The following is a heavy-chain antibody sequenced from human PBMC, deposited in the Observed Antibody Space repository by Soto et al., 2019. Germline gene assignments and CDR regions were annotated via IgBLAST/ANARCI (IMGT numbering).Heavy chain of an antibody. Sequence: QVQLQQSGAGLLKPSATLSLNCAVYGGSFSGYYWSWIPQPPGKGLEWIGEINHRGSINYNPSLKRPVSMSVDTSKNQFSLKLDSVTAAHTAVFYCARGSRMMIPAASGRDYYHPGLDVWGQGTAVTVSS. J-gene: IGHJ6*02. CDR3: ARGSRMMIPAASGRDYYHPGLDV. CDR1: GGSFSGYY. V-gene: IGHV4-34*01. CDR2: INHRGSI. D-gene: IGHD3-22*01.